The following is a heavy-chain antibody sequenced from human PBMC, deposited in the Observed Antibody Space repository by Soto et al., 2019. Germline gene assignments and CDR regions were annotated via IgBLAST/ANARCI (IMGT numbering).Heavy chain of an antibody. D-gene: IGHD3-22*01. J-gene: IGHJ4*02. CDR2: INSSSSTI. CDR1: GFTFSSYS. CDR3: ASLSSSGYYRDY. V-gene: IGHV3-48*01. Sequence: GGSLRLSCAASGFTFSSYSMNWVRQAPGKGLEWVSYINSSSSTIYYADSVKGRFTISRDNSKNTLYLQMNSLRAEDTAVYYCASLSSSGYYRDYWGQGTLVTVSS.